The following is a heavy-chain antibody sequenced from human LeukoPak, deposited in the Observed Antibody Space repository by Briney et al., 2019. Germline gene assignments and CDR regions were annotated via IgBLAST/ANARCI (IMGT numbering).Heavy chain of an antibody. D-gene: IGHD3-10*01. CDR1: GFTFSSYA. CDR3: APKPQXYGSGDRYFDL. CDR2: ISGSGGST. Sequence: GGSLRLSCAASGFTFSSYAMSWVRQAPGKGLEWVSAISGSGGSTYYADSVKGRFTISRDNSKNTLYLQMNSLRAEDTAVYYCAPKPQXYGSGDRYFDLWGRGTLVTV. J-gene: IGHJ2*01. V-gene: IGHV3-23*01.